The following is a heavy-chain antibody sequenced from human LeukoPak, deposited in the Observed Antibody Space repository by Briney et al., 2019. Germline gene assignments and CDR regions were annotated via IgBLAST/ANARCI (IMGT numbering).Heavy chain of an antibody. D-gene: IGHD1-26*01. Sequence: SETLSLTCTVSGGSISTYYWTWIRQPPGKGLEWVGYIYYSGTTNYNPSLKSRVTISVDTSKNRFSLKLSSVTAADTAVYYCARAWRGAAYGYWGQGTLVTVSS. J-gene: IGHJ4*02. CDR1: GGSISTYY. CDR3: ARAWRGAAYGY. V-gene: IGHV4-59*01. CDR2: IYYSGTT.